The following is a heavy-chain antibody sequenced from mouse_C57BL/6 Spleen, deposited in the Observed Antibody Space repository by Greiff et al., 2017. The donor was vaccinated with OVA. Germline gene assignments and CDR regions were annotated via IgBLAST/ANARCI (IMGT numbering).Heavy chain of an antibody. CDR2: IDPSDSYT. J-gene: IGHJ4*01. V-gene: IGHV1-69*01. D-gene: IGHD1-1*01. CDR3: AGGSVLPMDY. Sequence: QVQLQQPGAELVMPGASVKLSCKASGYTFTSYWMHWVKQRPGQGLEWIGEIDPSDSYTNYNQKFKGKSTLTVDKSSSTAYMQLSSLTSEDSAVYYCAGGSVLPMDYWGQGTSVTVSS. CDR1: GYTFTSYW.